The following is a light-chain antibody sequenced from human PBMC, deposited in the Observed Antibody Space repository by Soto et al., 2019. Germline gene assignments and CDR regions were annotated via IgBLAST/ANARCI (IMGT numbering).Light chain of an antibody. Sequence: EIVLTQSPGTLSLSPGERVTLSCRDSQSVSSSYLAWYQQKPGQAPRLLIYGASSRATGIPDRFSGSGSGTDFTLTISRLEPEDFAVYYCQQFGSSPLYTFGQGTKLEIK. V-gene: IGKV3-20*01. CDR3: QQFGSSPLYT. CDR1: QSVSSSY. CDR2: GAS. J-gene: IGKJ2*01.